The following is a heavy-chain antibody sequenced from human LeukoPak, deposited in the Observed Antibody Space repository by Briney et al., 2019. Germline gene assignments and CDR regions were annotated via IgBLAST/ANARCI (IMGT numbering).Heavy chain of an antibody. CDR1: GGTFSSYA. J-gene: IGHJ5*02. CDR3: AKHEGGYCSSTSCYGLNWFDP. D-gene: IGHD2-2*01. V-gene: IGHV1-69*13. Sequence: ASVKVSCKASGGTFSSYAISWVRQAPGQGLEWMGGIIPIFGTANYAQKFQGRVTITADESTSTAYMELSSLRSEDTAVYYCAKHEGGYCSSTSCYGLNWFDPWGQGTLVTVSS. CDR2: IIPIFGTA.